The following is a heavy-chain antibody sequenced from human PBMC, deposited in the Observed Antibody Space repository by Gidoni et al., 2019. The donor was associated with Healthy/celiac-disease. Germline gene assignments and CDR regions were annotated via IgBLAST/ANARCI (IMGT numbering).Heavy chain of an antibody. J-gene: IGHJ4*02. CDR1: AGSLSRSSYY. Sequence: QPQLQESGPGLVKSSEPRSHPCTVSAGSLSRSSYYWAWIRQPPGKGLEWIGSIYYCGSTCYNPSLRNRVTISVETTKNQFSLKLNSMSAADTAVYYCARERGATADSNDFDYWSQGTLITVSS. CDR3: ARERGATADSNDFDY. D-gene: IGHD1-26*01. CDR2: IYYCGST. V-gene: IGHV4-39*07.